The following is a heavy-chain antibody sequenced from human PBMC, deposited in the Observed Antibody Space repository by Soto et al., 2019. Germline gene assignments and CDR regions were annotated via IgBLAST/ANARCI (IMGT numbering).Heavy chain of an antibody. V-gene: IGHV1-18*04. J-gene: IGHJ6*02. Sequence: QGQLVQSGGAMKRPGASVRVSCEASGFTFTNYHITWLRQVPGQGLERMGWISPYNGKTDYAQSLQGRVTMITDTSRNSVYMEVRSLRSDDTAVYYCARGVAILPDYYYHGLDVWGQGTTVTVSS. CDR3: ARGVAILPDYYYHGLDV. CDR1: GFTFTNYH. CDR2: ISPYNGKT. D-gene: IGHD5-12*01.